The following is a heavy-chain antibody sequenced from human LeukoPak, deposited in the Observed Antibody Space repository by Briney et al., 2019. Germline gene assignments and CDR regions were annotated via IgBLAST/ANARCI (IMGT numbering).Heavy chain of an antibody. CDR1: GFTFSSYS. CDR3: ARFLSGYYSYFDY. Sequence: GGSLRLSCAASGFTFSSYSMNWVRQTPGKGLEWVTSISSSSSYIYYADSVKGRFTISRDNAKNSLYLQMNSLRAEDTAVYYCARFLSGYYSYFDYWGQGTLVTVSS. V-gene: IGHV3-21*01. CDR2: ISSSSSYI. J-gene: IGHJ4*02. D-gene: IGHD3-22*01.